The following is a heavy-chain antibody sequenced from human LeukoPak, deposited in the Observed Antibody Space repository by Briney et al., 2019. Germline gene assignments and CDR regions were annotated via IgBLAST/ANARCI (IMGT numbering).Heavy chain of an antibody. CDR1: GFTFSSYS. V-gene: IGHV3-48*01. CDR2: ISSSSSTM. J-gene: IGHJ4*02. CDR3: ACCYGGGLTTEPYA. D-gene: IGHD3-9*01. Sequence: GGSLRLSCAASGFTFSSYSMNWVRQAPGKGLEWVSYISSSSSTMYYADSVRGRFTISRDNAKNSLYLQMNSLRAEDTAVYYCACCYGGGLTTEPYAWGQGTLVTVSS.